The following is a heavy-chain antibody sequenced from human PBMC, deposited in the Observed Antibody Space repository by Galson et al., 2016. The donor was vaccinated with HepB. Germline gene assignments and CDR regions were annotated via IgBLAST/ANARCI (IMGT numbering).Heavy chain of an antibody. CDR3: AKHTSTRGAFYY. J-gene: IGHJ4*02. D-gene: IGHD2/OR15-2a*01. CDR1: GDSISSSDYY. CDR2: INYAGSP. V-gene: IGHV4-39*01. Sequence: SETLSLTCTVSGDSISSSDYYWGWLRQPPGKGLEWIASINYAGSPYYNPSLKDRVTISVDTSKSQFSLKVSSVTAADTAVYYCAKHTSTRGAFYYWGQGRLVTVSS.